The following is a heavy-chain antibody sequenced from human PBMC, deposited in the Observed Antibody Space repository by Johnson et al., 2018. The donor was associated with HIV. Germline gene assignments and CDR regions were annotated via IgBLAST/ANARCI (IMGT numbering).Heavy chain of an antibody. D-gene: IGHD3-16*02. CDR3: ARENYDYVWESYRKGGAFDI. V-gene: IGHV3-66*01. CDR2: IYGGGTT. J-gene: IGHJ3*02. Sequence: EMQLVESGGGLVQPWGSLRLSCAASGFTVSTNYLTWVRQAPGKGLEWVSLIYGGGTTYYADSVKGRFTVSRDNSKNTLYLQMNSLTAEDTAVYYCARENYDYVWESYRKGGAFDIWGQGTMVTVSS. CDR1: GFTVSTNY.